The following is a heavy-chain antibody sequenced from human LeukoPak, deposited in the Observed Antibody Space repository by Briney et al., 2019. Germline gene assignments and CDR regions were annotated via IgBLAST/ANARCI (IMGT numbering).Heavy chain of an antibody. CDR3: ARGRLRVTIFGPYNWFDP. J-gene: IGHJ5*02. V-gene: IGHV4-34*01. CDR2: INHSGST. D-gene: IGHD3-3*01. Sequence: PSETLSLTCAVYGGSFSGYYWSWIRQPPGKRLEWIGEINHSGSTNYNPSLKSRVTISVDTSKNQFSLKLSSVTAADTAVYYCARGRLRVTIFGPYNWFDPWGQGTLVTVSS. CDR1: GGSFSGYY.